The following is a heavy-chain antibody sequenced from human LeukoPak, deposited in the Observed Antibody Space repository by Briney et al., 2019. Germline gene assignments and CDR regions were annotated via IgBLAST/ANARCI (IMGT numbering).Heavy chain of an antibody. V-gene: IGHV4-34*01. D-gene: IGHD5-18*01. J-gene: IGHJ4*02. CDR2: INHSGST. CDR1: GGSFSGYY. Sequence: PSETLSLTCAVYGGSFSGYYWSWIRQPPGKGLEWIGEINHSGSTNYNPSLKSRVTISVDTSKNQFSLKLSSVTAADTAVYYCARGGYSYGFGIDYWGQGTLVTVSS. CDR3: ARGGYSYGFGIDY.